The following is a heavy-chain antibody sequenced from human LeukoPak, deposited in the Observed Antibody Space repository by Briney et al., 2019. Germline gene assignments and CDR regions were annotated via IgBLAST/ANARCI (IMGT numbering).Heavy chain of an antibody. Sequence: GGSLRLSCAASGFTFSSYGMHRVRQAPGKGLEWVAVIWYDGSNKYYADSVKGRFTISRDNSKNTLYLQMNSLRAEDTAVYYCARDLVVGYCSSTSCPPNDAFDIWGQGTMVTVSS. CDR2: IWYDGSNK. J-gene: IGHJ3*02. V-gene: IGHV3-33*01. D-gene: IGHD2-2*01. CDR1: GFTFSSYG. CDR3: ARDLVVGYCSSTSCPPNDAFDI.